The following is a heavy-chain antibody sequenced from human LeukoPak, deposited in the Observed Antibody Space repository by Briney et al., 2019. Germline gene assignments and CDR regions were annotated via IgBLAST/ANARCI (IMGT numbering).Heavy chain of an antibody. CDR3: AGIGVVCYYDSSGYCHGAFDI. D-gene: IGHD3-22*01. Sequence: PGGSLRLSCAASGFTFSDYYMRWIRQAPGKGLEWVSGISWNSGSIGYADSVKGRFTISRDNAKNSLYLQMNSLRAEDTALYYGAGIGVVCYYDSSGYCHGAFDIWGQGTIVTVSS. CDR1: GFTFSDYY. V-gene: IGHV3-9*01. J-gene: IGHJ3*02. CDR2: ISWNSGSI.